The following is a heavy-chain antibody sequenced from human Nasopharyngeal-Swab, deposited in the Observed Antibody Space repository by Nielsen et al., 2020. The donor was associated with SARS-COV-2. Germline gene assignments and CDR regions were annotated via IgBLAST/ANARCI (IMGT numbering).Heavy chain of an antibody. CDR3: TRDLGRWQLFDP. J-gene: IGHJ5*02. V-gene: IGHV3-21*01. Sequence: GASLKISCAASGFTFSTYSMNWVRQAPGKGLEWVSSISSSSSYIYYADSVKGRFTISRDNAKNSLYLQMKSLRAEDTAAFYCTRDLGRWQLFDPWGQGTLVTVSS. D-gene: IGHD7-27*01. CDR1: GFTFSTYS. CDR2: ISSSSSYI.